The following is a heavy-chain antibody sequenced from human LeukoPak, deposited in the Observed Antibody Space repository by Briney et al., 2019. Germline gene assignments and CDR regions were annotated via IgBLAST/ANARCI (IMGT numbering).Heavy chain of an antibody. V-gene: IGHV4-59*12. CDR2: IYYNGIT. CDR1: GGSISSYY. Sequence: SETLSLTCTVSGGSISSYYWSWIRQPPGKGLEWVGYIYYNGITNYNPSLKSRVTMSVDTSKNQFSLRLRSVTAADTAVYYCARQIASAGTAGFDFWGQGALVTVSS. J-gene: IGHJ4*02. CDR3: ARQIASAGTAGFDF. D-gene: IGHD6-13*01.